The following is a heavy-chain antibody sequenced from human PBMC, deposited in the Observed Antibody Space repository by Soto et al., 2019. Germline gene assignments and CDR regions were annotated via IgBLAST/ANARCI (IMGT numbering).Heavy chain of an antibody. CDR2: INPQTGGT. CDR1: GYTFTGYY. J-gene: IGHJ6*02. D-gene: IGHD2-2*01. Sequence: WPSVKVSCKASGYTFTGYYIHWVREAPGQGLEWMGWINPQTGGTSYAQKFQGRVTLSRDTSINTAYLELSRLTFDDAAVYFCARERYQVISDGMDVWGQGTTVTVSS. V-gene: IGHV1-2*02. CDR3: ARERYQVISDGMDV.